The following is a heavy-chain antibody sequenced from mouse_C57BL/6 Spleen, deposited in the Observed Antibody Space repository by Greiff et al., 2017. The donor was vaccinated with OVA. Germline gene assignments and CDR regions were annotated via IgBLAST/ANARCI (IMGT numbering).Heavy chain of an antibody. D-gene: IGHD2-1*01. CDR3: ARGGGKDAMDY. V-gene: IGHV1-19*01. J-gene: IGHJ4*01. CDR1: GYTFTDYY. Sequence: VQLQQSGPVLVKPGASVKMSCKASGYTFTDYYMNWVKQSHGKSLEWIGVINPYNGGTSYNQKFKGKATLTVDKSSSTAYMELNSLTSEDSAVYYCARGGGKDAMDYWGQGTSVTVSS. CDR2: INPYNGGT.